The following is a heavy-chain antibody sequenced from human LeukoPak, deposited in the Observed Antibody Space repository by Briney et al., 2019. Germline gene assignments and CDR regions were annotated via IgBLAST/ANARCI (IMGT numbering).Heavy chain of an antibody. CDR1: GFTFSSYG. CDR2: IWHDGSNK. CDR3: VRDKGRNWLDP. Sequence: GRSLRLSCAASGFTFSSYGMHWVRQAPGKGLEWVAVIWHDGSNKYYADSMKGRLTISRDNSKNTLYLQVNSLRAEDTAVYYCVRDKGRNWLDPWGQGTLVTVSS. V-gene: IGHV3-33*01. J-gene: IGHJ5*02.